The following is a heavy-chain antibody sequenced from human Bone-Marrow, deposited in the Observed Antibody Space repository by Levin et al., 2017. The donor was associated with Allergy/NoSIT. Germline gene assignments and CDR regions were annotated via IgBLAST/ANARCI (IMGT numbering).Heavy chain of an antibody. J-gene: IGHJ4*02. V-gene: IGHV1-18*01. Sequence: ASVKVSCKESVYSFSMYGINWVRQAPGQGLEWLGWISADNGNTNYAQKFKGRVSMTTDTSTSTSYMELRSLRSDDTAVYYWTLTTLVRGVIRSIDYWGQGSLVAVSS. D-gene: IGHD3-10*01. CDR2: ISADNGNT. CDR1: VYSFSMYG. CDR3: TLTTLVRGVIRSIDY.